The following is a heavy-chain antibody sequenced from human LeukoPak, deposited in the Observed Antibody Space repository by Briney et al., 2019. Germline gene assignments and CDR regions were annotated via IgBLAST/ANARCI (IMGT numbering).Heavy chain of an antibody. J-gene: IGHJ5*02. CDR2: IYYSGST. V-gene: IGHV4-39*01. D-gene: IGHD3-22*01. Sequence: PSETLSLTCTVSGGSISSSIYYWGWIRQPPGKGLEWIGSIYYSGSTYYNPSLKSRVTISVDTSKNQFSLKLSSVTAADTAVYYCARHYYDSSGYPKKYNWFDPWGQGTLVTVSS. CDR3: ARHYYDSSGYPKKYNWFDP. CDR1: GGSISSSIYY.